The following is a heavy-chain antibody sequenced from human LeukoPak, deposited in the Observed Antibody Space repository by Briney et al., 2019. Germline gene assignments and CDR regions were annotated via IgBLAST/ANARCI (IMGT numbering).Heavy chain of an antibody. D-gene: IGHD6-19*01. Sequence: SQTLSLTCTVSGGSISSGSYYWSWIRQPAGKGLEWIGRIYTSGSTNYNPSLKSRVTMSVDTSKNQFSLNLSSVTASDTAVYYCARHGSSASSGWYRLDYWGQGTLVTVSS. CDR1: GGSISSGSYY. CDR3: ARHGSSASSGWYRLDY. CDR2: IYTSGST. V-gene: IGHV4-61*02. J-gene: IGHJ4*02.